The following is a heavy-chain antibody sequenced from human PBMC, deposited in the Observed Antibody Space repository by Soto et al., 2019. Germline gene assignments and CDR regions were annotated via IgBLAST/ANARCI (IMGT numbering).Heavy chain of an antibody. CDR1: GGSVSSGSYY. CDR2: IYYSGST. J-gene: IGHJ4*02. CDR3: ASASTAVAGYYFDY. Sequence: QVQLQESGPGLVKPSETLSLTCTVSGGSVSSGSYYWSWIRQPPGKGLEWIGYIYYSGSTNYNPSLKSRVTISVDTSKNQFSLKLSSVTAADTAVYYCASASTAVAGYYFDYWGQGTLVTVSS. V-gene: IGHV4-61*01. D-gene: IGHD6-19*01.